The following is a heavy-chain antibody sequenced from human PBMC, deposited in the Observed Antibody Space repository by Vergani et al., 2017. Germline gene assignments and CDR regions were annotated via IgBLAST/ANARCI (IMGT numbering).Heavy chain of an antibody. CDR1: GGTFSSYA. J-gene: IGHJ5*02. D-gene: IGHD3-22*01. CDR2: IIPIFGTA. V-gene: IGHV1-69*13. CDR3: ARDDGFYYYDSSGRTFDP. Sequence: QVQLVQSGAEVKKPGSSVKVSCKASGGTFSSYAISWVRQAPGQGLEWMGRIIPIFGTANYAQKFLGRVTITADESTSTAYMELSSLRSEDTAVYYCARDDGFYYYDSSGRTFDPWGQGTLVTVSS.